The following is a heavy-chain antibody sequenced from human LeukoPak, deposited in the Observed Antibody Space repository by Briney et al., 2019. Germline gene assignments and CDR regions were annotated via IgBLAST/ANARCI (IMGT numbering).Heavy chain of an antibody. D-gene: IGHD2-2*01. CDR1: GGSFSDYY. CDR3: ASLTSPLYQLLDYGMDV. Sequence: SETLSLTCAVYGGSFSDYYWSWIRQPRGKGLEWIGEINHSGSTNYNPSLKSRVTISVDTSKNQFSLKLSSVTAADTAVYYCASLTSPLYQLLDYGMDVWGQGTTVTVSS. V-gene: IGHV4-34*01. J-gene: IGHJ6*02. CDR2: INHSGST.